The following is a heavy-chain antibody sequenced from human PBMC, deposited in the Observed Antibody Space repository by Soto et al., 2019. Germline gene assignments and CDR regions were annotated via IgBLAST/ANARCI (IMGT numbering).Heavy chain of an antibody. CDR1: GFSLSTSGVG. J-gene: IGHJ4*02. CDR2: IYWDDDK. D-gene: IGHD3-22*01. Sequence: QITLKESGPTLVKPTQTLTLTCTFSGFSLSTSGVGVGWIRQPPGKALEWLALIYWDDDKRYSPSLKRRLTTTNPPSKTPVVLTFTTMDPVYTATYYFAHLYDSIGSSAYWAQVTLFTVSS. V-gene: IGHV2-5*02. CDR3: AHLYDSIGSSAY.